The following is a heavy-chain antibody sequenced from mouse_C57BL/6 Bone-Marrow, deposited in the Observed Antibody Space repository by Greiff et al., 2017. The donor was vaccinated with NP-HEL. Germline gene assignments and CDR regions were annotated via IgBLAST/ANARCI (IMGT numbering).Heavy chain of an antibody. CDR3: ARHLPMGGFAY. V-gene: IGHV5-12*01. D-gene: IGHD1-1*02. CDR2: ISNGGGST. CDR1: GFTFSDYY. J-gene: IGHJ3*01. Sequence: DVKLVESGGGLVQPGGSLKLSCAASGFTFSDYYMYWVRQTPEKRLEWVAYISNGGGSTYYPDTVQGRFTISRDNAKNTLYLQMSRLKSEDTAMYYCARHLPMGGFAYWGQGTLVTVSA.